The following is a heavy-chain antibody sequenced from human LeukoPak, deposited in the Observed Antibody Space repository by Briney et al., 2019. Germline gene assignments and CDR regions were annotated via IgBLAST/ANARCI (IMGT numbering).Heavy chain of an antibody. Sequence: GGSLRLSCAASGFTVSSNYMSWVRQAPGKGLEWVSVIYSGGSTYYADSVKGRFTISRDNSKNTLYLQMNSLRAEDTAVYYCAKGRSLWSPFDYWGQGTLVTVSS. J-gene: IGHJ4*02. CDR2: IYSGGST. V-gene: IGHV3-53*01. D-gene: IGHD3-10*01. CDR1: GFTVSSNY. CDR3: AKGRSLWSPFDY.